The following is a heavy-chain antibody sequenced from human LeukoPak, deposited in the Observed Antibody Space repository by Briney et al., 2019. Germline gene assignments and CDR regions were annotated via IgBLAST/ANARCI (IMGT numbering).Heavy chain of an antibody. CDR1: GYTFTGYY. V-gene: IGHV1-2*02. CDR2: INPNSGGT. J-gene: IGHJ4*02. D-gene: IGHD3-22*01. Sequence: GASVKVSCKASGYTFTGYYMHWVRQAPGQGLEWVGWINPNSGGTNYAQKFQGRVTMTRDTSISTAYMELSRLRSDDTAVYYCARKYYYDSSGFDYWGQGTLVTVSS. CDR3: ARKYYYDSSGFDY.